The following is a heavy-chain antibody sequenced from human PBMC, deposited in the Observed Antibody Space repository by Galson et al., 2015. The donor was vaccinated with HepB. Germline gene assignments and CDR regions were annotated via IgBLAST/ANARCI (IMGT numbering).Heavy chain of an antibody. CDR1: GFTFSSYA. Sequence: SLRLSCAASGFTFSSYAVYWVRQAPGKGLECVAAISAYGFSTYYSDSVKGRLTISRDDSRNTMWLQINSLRVEDTAVYYCARGGCPWFGELYCFEYWGQGALVTVSS. D-gene: IGHD3-10*01. CDR2: ISAYGFST. V-gene: IGHV3-30*04. J-gene: IGHJ4*02. CDR3: ARGGCPWFGELYCFEY.